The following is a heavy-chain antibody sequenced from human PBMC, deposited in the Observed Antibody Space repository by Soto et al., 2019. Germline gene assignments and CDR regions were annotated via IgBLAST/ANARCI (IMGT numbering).Heavy chain of an antibody. Sequence: ASVKVSCKASGYTFNRYYMHWVRQAPGPGLEWMGWISPHTGGTTYAQKFQGRVTMTRDTSVSTAFMELSRLGSDDTAVYYCAILYYYDSGDYYSNYQYYGMDVWGQGTTVTVSS. CDR2: ISPHTGGT. CDR1: GYTFNRYY. V-gene: IGHV1-2*02. CDR3: AILYYYDSGDYYSNYQYYGMDV. D-gene: IGHD3-22*01. J-gene: IGHJ6*02.